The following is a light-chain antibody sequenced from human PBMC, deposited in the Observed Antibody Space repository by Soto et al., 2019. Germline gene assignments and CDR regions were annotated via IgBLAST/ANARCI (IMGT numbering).Light chain of an antibody. CDR2: DVV. J-gene: IGLJ1*01. Sequence: QSVLTQPASVPASPGQSITISCAGTSSDVGRFNYVSWYQQYPGKAPKLIIYDVVKRPSGISNRFSGSKSGNTASLTISGLQAEDEADYYCTSYATVSTLDVFGTGTKVTVL. CDR1: SSDVGRFNY. CDR3: TSYATVSTLDV. V-gene: IGLV2-14*03.